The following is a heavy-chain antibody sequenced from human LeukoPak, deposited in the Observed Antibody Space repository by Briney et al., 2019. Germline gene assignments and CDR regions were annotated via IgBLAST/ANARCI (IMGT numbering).Heavy chain of an antibody. D-gene: IGHD2-21*02. CDR1: GGTFSSYS. Sequence: ASVKVSCKASGGTFSSYSMSWVGQAPGQRLEWMGGINPIFGTTNYAQKFQGRVTITADESTSTAYMELSSLRSEDTAVYYCARVKPAYCGGDCYWYNWFDPWGQGTLVTVSS. V-gene: IGHV1-69*01. CDR2: INPIFGTT. J-gene: IGHJ5*02. CDR3: ARVKPAYCGGDCYWYNWFDP.